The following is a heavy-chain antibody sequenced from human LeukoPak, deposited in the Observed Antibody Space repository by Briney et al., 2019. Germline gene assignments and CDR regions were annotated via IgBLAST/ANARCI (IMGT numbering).Heavy chain of an antibody. V-gene: IGHV3-21*01. Sequence: GGSLRLSCVASGFTFSHYSMNWVRQAPGKGLEWVSSIRFTGSYIYYADSVKGRFTISRDNAKNTLYLQMNSLRAEDTAVYYCARGGSSWYPDYWGQGTLVTVSS. CDR2: IRFTGSYI. D-gene: IGHD6-13*01. J-gene: IGHJ4*02. CDR3: ARGGSSWYPDY. CDR1: GFTFSHYS.